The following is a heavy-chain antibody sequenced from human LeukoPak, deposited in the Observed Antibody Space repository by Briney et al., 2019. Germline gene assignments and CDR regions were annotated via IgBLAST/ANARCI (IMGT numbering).Heavy chain of an antibody. Sequence: GGTLRLSCAASGFTVSSNYMNWVRQAPGKGLEWVSVIYSGGSTYYADSVKGRFTISRHNPKNPLYLQMNSLSPEDTAVYYCARASYYYDDSGYYYDYWGQGTLVTVSS. CDR2: IYSGGST. CDR3: ARASYYYDDSGYYYDY. D-gene: IGHD3-22*01. CDR1: GFTVSSNY. V-gene: IGHV3-53*04. J-gene: IGHJ4*02.